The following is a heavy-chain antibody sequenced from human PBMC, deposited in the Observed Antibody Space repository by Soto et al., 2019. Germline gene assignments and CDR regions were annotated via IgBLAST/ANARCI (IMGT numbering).Heavy chain of an antibody. CDR3: ARDNGEYSGYGPGRPFDY. CDR2: INPSGGST. CDR1: GYTFTSYY. Sequence: GASVKVSCKASGYTFTSYYMHWVRQAPGQGLEWMGIINPSGGSTSYAQKFQGRVTMTRDTSTSTVYMELSSLRSEDTAVYYCARDNGEYSGYGPGRPFDYWGQGTLVTVSS. J-gene: IGHJ4*02. D-gene: IGHD5-12*01. V-gene: IGHV1-46*03.